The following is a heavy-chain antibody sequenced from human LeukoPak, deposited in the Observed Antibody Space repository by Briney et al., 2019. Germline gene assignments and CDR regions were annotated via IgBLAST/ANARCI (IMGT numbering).Heavy chain of an antibody. J-gene: IGHJ4*02. CDR2: ISAYNDNT. V-gene: IGHV1-18*01. CDR3: AREGGGYYFDY. D-gene: IGHD1-26*01. CDR1: GYTFTNYH. Sequence: ASVKVSCKASGYTFTNYHMSWVRQAPGQGLEWMRLISAYNDNTNYAQKLQGRVTTTTDTSTSTAYMELRSLRSDDTAVYYCAREGGGYYFDYWGQGTLVTVSS.